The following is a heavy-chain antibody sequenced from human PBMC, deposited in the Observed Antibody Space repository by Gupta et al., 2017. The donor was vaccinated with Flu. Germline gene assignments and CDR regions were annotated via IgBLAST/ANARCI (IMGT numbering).Heavy chain of an antibody. J-gene: IGHJ4*02. D-gene: IGHD6-13*01. Sequence: VRQAPGKGLEWVSSIAGAGDRTYYADSVMGRFTISRDNSKNTLYLQMNSLRGDDTALYYCAKDRSGNPAIDYWGQGTLVTVSA. V-gene: IGHV3-23*01. CDR2: IAGAGDRT. CDR3: AKDRSGNPAIDY.